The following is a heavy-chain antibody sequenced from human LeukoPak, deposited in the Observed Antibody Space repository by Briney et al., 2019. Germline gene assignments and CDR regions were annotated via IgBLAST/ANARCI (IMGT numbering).Heavy chain of an antibody. CDR3: ARERTFDY. CDR1: GYTFTTYA. CDR2: INTNTGKP. J-gene: IGHJ4*02. V-gene: IGHV7-4-1*02. Sequence: ASVKVSCKASGYTFTTYALNWVRQAPGQGLEWMGWINTNTGKPTYAQGFTGRFVFSLHTSVSTAFLQITSLKADDTAVYYCARERTFDYWGQGTLVTVSS.